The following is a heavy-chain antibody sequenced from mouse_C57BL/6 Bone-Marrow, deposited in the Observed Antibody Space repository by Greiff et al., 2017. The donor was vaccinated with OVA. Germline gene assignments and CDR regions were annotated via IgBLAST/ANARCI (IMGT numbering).Heavy chain of an antibody. CDR1: GFSLTSYA. CDR2: IWTGGGT. CDR3: ARNSGTGETWYFDY. D-gene: IGHD4-1*01. J-gene: IGHJ2*01. V-gene: IGHV2-9-1*01. Sequence: VQLQESGPGLVAPSQSLSITCTVSGFSLTSYAISWVRQPPGKGLEWLGVIWTGGGTNYNSALKSRLSISKDNSKSQVFLKMNSLQTDDTARYYCARNSGTGETWYFDYWGQGTTLTVSS.